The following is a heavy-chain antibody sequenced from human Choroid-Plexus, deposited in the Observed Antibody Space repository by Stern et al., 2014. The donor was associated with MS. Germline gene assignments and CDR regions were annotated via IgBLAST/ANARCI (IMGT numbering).Heavy chain of an antibody. CDR3: AKDRQYLTYFFDH. CDR2: VSYDVSNK. V-gene: IGHV3-30*18. J-gene: IGHJ5*02. Sequence: VQLVESGGGVVQPGRPLRLSCVASGFTFGSCAMHWVRQAPGTGLEWVAGVSYDVSNKYYADSVKGRFTISRDNSQNTLYMQMSSLRPEDTAVYYCAKDRQYLTYFFDHWGQGSLVTVSS. CDR1: GFTFGSCA. D-gene: IGHD2/OR15-2a*01.